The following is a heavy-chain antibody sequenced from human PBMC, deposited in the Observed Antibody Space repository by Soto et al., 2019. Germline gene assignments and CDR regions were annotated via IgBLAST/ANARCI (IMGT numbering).Heavy chain of an antibody. D-gene: IGHD5-12*01. J-gene: IGHJ6*02. V-gene: IGHV4-34*01. CDR2: INHSGST. CDR1: GGSFSGYY. CDR3: ARFERRWAVATHANYYGMDV. Sequence: SETLSLTCAVYGGSFSGYYWSWIRQPPGKGLEWIGEINHSGSTNYNPSLKSRVTISVDTSKNQFSLKLSSVTAADTAVYYCARFERRWAVATHANYYGMDVWGQGTTVTVSS.